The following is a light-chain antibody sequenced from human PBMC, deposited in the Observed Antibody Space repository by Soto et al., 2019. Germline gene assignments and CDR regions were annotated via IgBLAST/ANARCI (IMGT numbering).Light chain of an antibody. CDR1: GGSIANNY. CDR2: QDN. J-gene: IGLJ3*02. Sequence: NFVLTQPHSVSEAPGKTVTISCTRSGGSIANNYVQWYQQRPGSAPTPVIFQDNERPSGVPDRFSGSIDSSSNSASLTISGLRTEDEADYYCHSYDSSANCVVGGGTKVTVL. CDR3: HSYDSSANCV. V-gene: IGLV6-57*04.